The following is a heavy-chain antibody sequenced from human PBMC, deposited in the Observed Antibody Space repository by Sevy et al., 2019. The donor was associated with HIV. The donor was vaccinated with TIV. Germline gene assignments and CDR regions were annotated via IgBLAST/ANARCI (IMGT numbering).Heavy chain of an antibody. Sequence: ASVKVSCKASGYTFTGYYMHWVRQAPGQGLEWMGWISPNSGGTNYAQKFQGRVTMTWDTSISTAYMELSRLRSDDTAVYYCARAPHHCSSTSCPFDYWGQGTLVTVSS. CDR3: ARAPHHCSSTSCPFDY. CDR1: GYTFTGYY. CDR2: ISPNSGGT. D-gene: IGHD2-2*01. J-gene: IGHJ4*02. V-gene: IGHV1-2*02.